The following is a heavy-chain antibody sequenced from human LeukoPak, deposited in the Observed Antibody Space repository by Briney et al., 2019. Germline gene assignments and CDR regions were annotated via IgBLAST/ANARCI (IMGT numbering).Heavy chain of an antibody. CDR2: ISSSSSYI. D-gene: IGHD3-10*01. V-gene: IGHV3-21*03. J-gene: IGHJ4*02. CDR3: TTSGEGLLWFGELLSAAY. CDR1: GFTFSSYS. Sequence: PGGSLRLSCAASGFTFSSYSMNWVRQAPGKGLEWVSSISSSSSYIHYADSVKGRFTISRDNAKNSLYLQMNSLRAEDTAVYYCTTSGEGLLWFGELLSAAYWGQGTLVTVSS.